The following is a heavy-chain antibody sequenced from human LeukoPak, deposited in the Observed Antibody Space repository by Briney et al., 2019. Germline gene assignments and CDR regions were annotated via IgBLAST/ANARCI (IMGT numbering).Heavy chain of an antibody. CDR1: GFTFSSYW. CDR3: ARVARGDYYYYYMDV. V-gene: IGHV3-30*02. J-gene: IGHJ6*03. Sequence: GGSLRLSCAASGFTFSSYWMSWVRQAPGKGLEWVAFIRYDGSNKYYADSVKGRFTISRDNSNNTLYLQMNSLRAEDTALYYCARVARGDYYYYYMDVWGKGTTVTVSS. CDR2: IRYDGSNK. D-gene: IGHD3-10*01.